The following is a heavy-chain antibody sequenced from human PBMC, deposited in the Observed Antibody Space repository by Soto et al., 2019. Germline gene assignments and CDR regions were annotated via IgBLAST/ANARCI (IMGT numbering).Heavy chain of an antibody. CDR2: INTDGSFS. D-gene: IGHD3-3*01. CDR1: GFIFSDYW. CDR3: ASDRVTIFGVVIIPSDY. J-gene: IGHJ4*02. Sequence: LRLSCAASGFIFSDYWMHWVRQAPGKGLVWVSRINTDGSFSTYADSVKGRFTISRDNAKNTLYLEINSLRSEDTAVYYCASDRVTIFGVVIIPSDYWGQGTLVTVSS. V-gene: IGHV3-74*01.